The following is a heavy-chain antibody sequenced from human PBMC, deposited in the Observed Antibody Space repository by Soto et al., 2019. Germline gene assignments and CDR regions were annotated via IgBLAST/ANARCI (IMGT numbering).Heavy chain of an antibody. V-gene: IGHV1-18*01. Sequence: GASVKVSCKASGYTFTSYGISWVRRAPGQGLEWMGWISAYNGNTNYAQKLQGRVTMTTDTSTSTAYMELRSLRSDDTAVYYCARVRDIVVVPAPLGVWGQGTTVTVSS. CDR2: ISAYNGNT. CDR1: GYTFTSYG. D-gene: IGHD2-2*01. J-gene: IGHJ6*02. CDR3: ARVRDIVVVPAPLGV.